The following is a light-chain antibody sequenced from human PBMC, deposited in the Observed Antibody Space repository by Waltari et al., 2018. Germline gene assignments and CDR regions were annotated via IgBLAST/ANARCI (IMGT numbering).Light chain of an antibody. J-gene: IGLJ3*02. CDR1: TSNHGRTA. Sequence: SVMTQSPSASGNPGQRVPLPCSGSTSNHGRTAVPWYQQLPGTATKLGIYNNNQRPSGVPDRISGSKSGTSASLAISGLQSEDEADYYCAVWDDTLNGPVFGGGTQLTVL. CDR2: NNN. CDR3: AVWDDTLNGPV. V-gene: IGLV1-44*01.